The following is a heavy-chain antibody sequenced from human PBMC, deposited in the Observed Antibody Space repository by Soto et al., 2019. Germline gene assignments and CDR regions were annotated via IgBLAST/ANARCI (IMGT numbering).Heavy chain of an antibody. CDR2: VSANNGYT. Sequence: QGQLVQSGAEVKKPGASVKLSCKASGFTFSNYGLNWVRQAPGQGLEWMGWVSANNGYTNYAQKLQGRVSMTTDTSTSTAYMELRGLTFDDTAVYYCARDIESVTAKHFFYYYAMDVWGQGTTVTVSS. D-gene: IGHD2-8*01. J-gene: IGHJ6*02. V-gene: IGHV1-18*01. CDR3: ARDIESVTAKHFFYYYAMDV. CDR1: GFTFSNYG.